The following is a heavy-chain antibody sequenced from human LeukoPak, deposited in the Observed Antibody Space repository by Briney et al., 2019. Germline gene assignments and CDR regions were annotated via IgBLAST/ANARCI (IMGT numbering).Heavy chain of an antibody. CDR1: GFTFSSYG. CDR2: IWYDGSNK. D-gene: IGHD2-15*01. Sequence: GRSLRLSCAASGFTFSSYGMHWVRQAPGKGLEWVAVIWYDGSNKYYADSVKGRFTISRDNSKNTLYLQMNSLRAEDTAVYYCARGQAVVVVAATHDYGMDVWGKGTTVTVSS. V-gene: IGHV3-33*01. CDR3: ARGQAVVVVAATHDYGMDV. J-gene: IGHJ6*04.